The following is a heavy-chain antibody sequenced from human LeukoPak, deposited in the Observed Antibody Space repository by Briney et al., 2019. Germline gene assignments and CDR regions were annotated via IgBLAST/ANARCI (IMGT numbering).Heavy chain of an antibody. CDR1: GGSISSYY. J-gene: IGHJ6*03. V-gene: IGHV4-59*01. CDR3: ARTYYDFWSGYYYYYMDV. Sequence: SETLSLTCTVSGGSISSYYWTWIRQPPGKGLEWIGYIYYSGSTNYNPSLKSRVTISVDTSKNQLSLKLRSVTAADTAVYYCARTYYDFWSGYYYYYMDVWGKGTTVTVSS. CDR2: IYYSGST. D-gene: IGHD3-3*01.